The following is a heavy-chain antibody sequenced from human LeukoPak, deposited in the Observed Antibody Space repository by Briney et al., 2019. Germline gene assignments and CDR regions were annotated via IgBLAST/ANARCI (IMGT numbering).Heavy chain of an antibody. CDR3: AIAGNSSTNCYRCFNY. Sequence: GESLKISCKGSGYRFTNYWIGWVRQMPGKGLEWMGIIYPGDSDTRYSPSFQGQVTISADKSISTAYLQWSSLKASDTAMYYCAIAGNSSTNCYRCFNYWGQGTLVTVSS. CDR2: IYPGDSDT. D-gene: IGHD2-2*01. J-gene: IGHJ4*02. V-gene: IGHV5-51*01. CDR1: GYRFTNYW.